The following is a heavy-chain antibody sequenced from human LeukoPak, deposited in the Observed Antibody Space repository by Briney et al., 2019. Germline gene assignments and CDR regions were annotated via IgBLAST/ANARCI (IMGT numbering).Heavy chain of an antibody. V-gene: IGHV4-59*01. CDR3: ASSNIVVLPDASPKPYYYYYGMDV. Sequence: PSETLSLTCTGSGGSISSYYWSWIRQPPGKGLEWIGYIYYSGSTNYNPSLKSRVTISVDTSKNQVSLKLSSVTAADTAVYYCASSNIVVLPDASPKPYYYYYGMDVWGQGTTVTVSS. D-gene: IGHD2-2*01. CDR2: IYYSGST. J-gene: IGHJ6*02. CDR1: GGSISSYY.